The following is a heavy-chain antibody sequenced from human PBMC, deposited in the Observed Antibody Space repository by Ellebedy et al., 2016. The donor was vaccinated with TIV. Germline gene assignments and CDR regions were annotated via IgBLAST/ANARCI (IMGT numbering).Heavy chain of an antibody. D-gene: IGHD4-11*01. V-gene: IGHV4-39*07. CDR1: GGSFSSSNYY. Sequence: SETLSLXCSVSGGSFSSSNYYWGWIRQPPGKGLEWIGSIYYGGSTSYNPSLKSRVTMSGDTSKNQFSLELSSVTAADTAVYYCARTSLDYTADYWGQGTLVTVSS. CDR3: ARTSLDYTADY. CDR2: IYYGGST. J-gene: IGHJ4*02.